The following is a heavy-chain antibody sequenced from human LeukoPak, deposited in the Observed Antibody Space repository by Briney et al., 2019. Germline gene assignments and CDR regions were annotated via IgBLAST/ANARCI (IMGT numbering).Heavy chain of an antibody. CDR2: ISGSGGST. CDR1: GFTFSSYS. CDR3: AKINTDDYYGSGSYLVY. V-gene: IGHV3-23*01. J-gene: IGHJ4*02. D-gene: IGHD3-10*01. Sequence: GGSLRLSCAASGFTFSSYSMNWVRQAPGKGLEWVSAISGSGGSTYYADSVKGRFTISRDNSKNTPYLQMNSLRAEDTAVYYCAKINTDDYYGSGSYLVYWGQGTLVTVSS.